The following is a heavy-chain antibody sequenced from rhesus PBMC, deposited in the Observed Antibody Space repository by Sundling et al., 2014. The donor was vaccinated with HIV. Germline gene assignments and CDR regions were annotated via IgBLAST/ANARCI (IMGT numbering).Heavy chain of an antibody. J-gene: IGHJ4*01. CDR1: GFTFDDYA. CDR2: ISWSGDST. Sequence: EVQLVESGGGVVQPGGSLRLSCAASGFTFDDYAMNWVRQAPGKGLEWVSGISWSGDSTDYADSVKGRFTISRDNAKNSLYLQMNRLRAEDTALYYCAREGGYCTSTSCHELPLWGQGVLVTVSS. CDR3: AREGGYCTSTSCHELPL. D-gene: IGHD2-2*01. V-gene: IGHV3-78*01.